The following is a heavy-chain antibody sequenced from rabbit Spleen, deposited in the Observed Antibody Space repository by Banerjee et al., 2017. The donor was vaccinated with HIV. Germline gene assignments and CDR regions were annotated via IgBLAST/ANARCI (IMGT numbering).Heavy chain of an antibody. CDR2: IYAGNSGST. D-gene: IGHD1-1*01. J-gene: IGHJ6*01. V-gene: IGHV1S45*01. CDR1: GFSFSNGYY. CDR3: ARDTSSSFSSYGMDL. Sequence: QEQLVEPGGGLVQPGGSLKLSCTASGFSFSNGYYMCWVRQAPGKGLEWIACIYAGNSGSTYYASWAKGRFTISKTSSTTVTLQMTRLTAADTATYFCARDTSSSFSSYGMDLWGPGTLVTVS.